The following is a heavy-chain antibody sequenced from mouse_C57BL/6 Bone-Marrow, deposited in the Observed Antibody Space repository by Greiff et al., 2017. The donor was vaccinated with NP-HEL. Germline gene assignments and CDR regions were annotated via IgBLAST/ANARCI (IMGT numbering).Heavy chain of an antibody. CDR3: VTGTVDY. CDR2: IYPGDGDT. D-gene: IGHD4-1*01. Sequence: VKLQESGPELVKPGASVKISCKASGYAFSSSWMNWVKQRPGKGLEWIGRIYPGDGDTNYNGKFKGKATLTADKSSSTAYMQLSSLTSEDSAVYFCVTGTVDYWGQGTTLTVSS. V-gene: IGHV1-82*01. J-gene: IGHJ2*01. CDR1: GYAFSSSW.